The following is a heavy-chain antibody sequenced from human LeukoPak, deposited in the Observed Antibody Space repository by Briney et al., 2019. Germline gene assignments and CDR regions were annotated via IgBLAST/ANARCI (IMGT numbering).Heavy chain of an antibody. Sequence: GGSLRLSCAASGFTFSSYAMSWVRLAPGKGLEWVSAISGSGGSTYYADSVKGRFTISRDNSKNTLYLQMNSLRAEDTAVYYCAKDRRSGWYGDWGQGTLVTVSS. CDR3: AKDRRSGWYGD. V-gene: IGHV3-23*01. CDR2: ISGSGGST. CDR1: GFTFSSYA. D-gene: IGHD6-19*01. J-gene: IGHJ4*02.